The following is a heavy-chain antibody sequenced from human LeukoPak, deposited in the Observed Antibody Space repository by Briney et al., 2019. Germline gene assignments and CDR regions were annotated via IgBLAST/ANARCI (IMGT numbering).Heavy chain of an antibody. Sequence: ASVKVSCKASGYTFTSYGISWVRQAPGQGLEWMGWISAYNGNTNYAQKLQDRVTMTRDTSSTTAYLELSRLTSDDTAFYYCARDSIVATGIDYWGQGTLVTVTS. J-gene: IGHJ4*02. D-gene: IGHD5-12*01. V-gene: IGHV1-18*01. CDR2: ISAYNGNT. CDR1: GYTFTSYG. CDR3: ARDSIVATGIDY.